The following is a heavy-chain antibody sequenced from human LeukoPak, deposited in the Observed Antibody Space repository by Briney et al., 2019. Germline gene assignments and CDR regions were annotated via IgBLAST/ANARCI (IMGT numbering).Heavy chain of an antibody. Sequence: QSSETLSLTCTVSGGYMENIYWHWIRQPPGKGLEWIGYIYHQAGTEYNPSLKNRVAISVDTSKNQFSLKLSSVTAADTAVYYCAKIKTTFGVVTHAFDIWGQGTIVTVS. CDR3: AKIKTTFGVVTHAFDI. D-gene: IGHD3-3*01. CDR1: GGYMENIY. V-gene: IGHV4-59*01. CDR2: IYHQAGT. J-gene: IGHJ3*02.